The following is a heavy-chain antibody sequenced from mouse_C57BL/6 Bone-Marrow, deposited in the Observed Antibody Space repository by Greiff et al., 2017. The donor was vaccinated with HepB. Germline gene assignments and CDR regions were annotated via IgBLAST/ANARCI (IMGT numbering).Heavy chain of an antibody. Sequence: VQGVESGPELVKPGASVKISCKASGYAFSSSWMNWVKQRPGKGLEWIGRIYPGDGDTNYNGKFKGKATLTADKSSSTAYMQLSSLTSEDSAVYFCARWAVYWGQGTTLTVSS. CDR3: ARWAVY. CDR1: GYAFSSSW. V-gene: IGHV1-82*01. CDR2: IYPGDGDT. J-gene: IGHJ2*01.